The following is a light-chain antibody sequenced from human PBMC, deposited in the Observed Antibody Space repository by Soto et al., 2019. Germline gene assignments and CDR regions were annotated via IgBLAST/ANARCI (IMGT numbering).Light chain of an antibody. Sequence: QSALTQPASVSGSPGQSITISCTGSSSDVGAYTSVSWYQQHPGKAPKLMIYEVSNRPSGVPDRFSGSKSGNTASLTISGLQAEDEADYYCCSYAGSHTWVFGTGTKATVL. CDR1: SSDVGAYTS. J-gene: IGLJ1*01. CDR2: EVS. V-gene: IGLV2-14*01. CDR3: CSYAGSHTWV.